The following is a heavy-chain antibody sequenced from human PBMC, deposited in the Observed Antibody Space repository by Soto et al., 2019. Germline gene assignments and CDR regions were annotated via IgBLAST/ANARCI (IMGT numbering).Heavy chain of an antibody. D-gene: IGHD3-3*01. CDR1: GGSITSYY. V-gene: IGHV4-59*01. Sequence: SETLSLTCTVSGGSITSYYWSWLRQPPGKGLEWSGYIYYSGSTNYNPSLKSRVTIAVDTSKNQFSLKLSSVTAADTAVYYCARDSSTIFGVGGFDYWGQGTLVTVSS. CDR2: IYYSGST. CDR3: ARDSSTIFGVGGFDY. J-gene: IGHJ4*02.